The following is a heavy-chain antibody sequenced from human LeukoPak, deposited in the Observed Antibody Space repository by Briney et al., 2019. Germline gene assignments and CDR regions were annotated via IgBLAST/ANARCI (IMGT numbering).Heavy chain of an antibody. CDR3: GGYHY. CDR2: ISYDGTNK. J-gene: IGHJ4*02. D-gene: IGHD6-13*01. Sequence: GGSLRLSCAASGFTFSSYAMSWVRQAPGKGLEWVAVISYDGTNKYYADSVKGRFTISRDNSKNTLYLQMNSLRAEDTAVYYCGGYHYWGQGTLVTVSS. CDR1: GFTFSSYA. V-gene: IGHV3-30*03.